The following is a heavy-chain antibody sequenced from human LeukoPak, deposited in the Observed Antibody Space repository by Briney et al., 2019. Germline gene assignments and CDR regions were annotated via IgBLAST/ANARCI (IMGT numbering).Heavy chain of an antibody. Sequence: SGPTLVNPTQTLTLTCTFSGWSLSTSGVGVGWIRQPPGKALEWLALIYWDDDKRYSPSLKSRLTITKDTSKNQVVLTMTNMDPVDTASYYCAHTYRSGWFDGGAFDIWGQGTMVTVSS. J-gene: IGHJ3*02. CDR2: IYWDDDK. CDR3: AHTYRSGWFDGGAFDI. D-gene: IGHD6-19*01. V-gene: IGHV2-5*02. CDR1: GWSLSTSGVG.